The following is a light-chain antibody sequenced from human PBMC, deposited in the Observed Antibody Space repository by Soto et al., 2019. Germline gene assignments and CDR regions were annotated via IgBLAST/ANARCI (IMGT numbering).Light chain of an antibody. CDR2: EVS. J-gene: IGLJ2*01. CDR3: CSYAGSSTDVV. CDR1: SSDVGSYNL. Sequence: QSVLTQPASVSGSPGQSITISCTGTSSDVGSYNLVSWYQQHPGKAPKLMIYEVSKRPSGVSNRFSGPKSGNTASLTISGLQAEDEADYYCCSYAGSSTDVVFGGGTKLTVL. V-gene: IGLV2-23*02.